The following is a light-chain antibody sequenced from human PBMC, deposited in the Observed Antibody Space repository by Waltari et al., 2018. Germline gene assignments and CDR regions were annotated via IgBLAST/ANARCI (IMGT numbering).Light chain of an antibody. CDR1: QSISSW. V-gene: IGKV1-5*03. J-gene: IGKJ2*01. CDR3: QHYNGYPIT. Sequence: DIQMTQSPSTLSASIGDRVTITRRASQSISSWLAWYHQKPGKAPKILISKASSLESGVPSRLSGSGSGTEFTLTISSLQPDDFGTYFCQHYNGYPITFGQGTKLEIK. CDR2: KAS.